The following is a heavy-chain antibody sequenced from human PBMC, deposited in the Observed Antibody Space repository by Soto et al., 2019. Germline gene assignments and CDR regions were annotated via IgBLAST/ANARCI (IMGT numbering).Heavy chain of an antibody. CDR3: ARAGRSGSYYVWYYYYYGMDV. J-gene: IGHJ6*02. CDR1: GFTFSSYA. Sequence: QVQLVESGGGVVQPGRSLRLSCAASGFTFSSYAMHWVRQAPGKGLEWVAVISYDGSNKYYADSVKGRFTISRDNSKNTLYLQMNSLRAEDTAVYYCARAGRSGSYYVWYYYYYGMDVWGQGTTVTVSS. D-gene: IGHD1-26*01. CDR2: ISYDGSNK. V-gene: IGHV3-30-3*01.